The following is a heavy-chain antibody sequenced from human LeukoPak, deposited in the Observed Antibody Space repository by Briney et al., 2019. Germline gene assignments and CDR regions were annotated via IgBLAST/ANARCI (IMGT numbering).Heavy chain of an antibody. D-gene: IGHD6-19*01. CDR2: ITDSGGST. CDR3: AKGSSSARPYYFDY. J-gene: IGHJ4*02. CDR1: GFTFSSYA. V-gene: IGHV3-23*01. Sequence: PGGSLRLSCAASGFTFSSYAMSWVRQAPGKGLEWVSAITDSGGSTYHADSVKGRFTISRDNSKNTLYMQMNSLRAEDTAIYHCAKGSSSARPYYFDYWGQGTLVTVSS.